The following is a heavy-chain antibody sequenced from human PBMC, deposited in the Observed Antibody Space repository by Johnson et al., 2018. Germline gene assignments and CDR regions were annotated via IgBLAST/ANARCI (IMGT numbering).Heavy chain of an antibody. CDR1: GFTFSSYW. CDR3: ARGGSSYCSSTSCPYSYYYYMDV. Sequence: VQLQESGGGLVQPGGSLRLSCAASGFTFSSYWMHWVRQAPGKGLVWVSRINSDGSSTSYADSVKGRFTISRDNAKNTLYLQMNSLRAEDTGVYYCARGGSSYCSSTSCPYSYYYYMDVWGKGTTVTVSS. V-gene: IGHV3-74*01. CDR2: INSDGSST. D-gene: IGHD2-2*01. J-gene: IGHJ6*03.